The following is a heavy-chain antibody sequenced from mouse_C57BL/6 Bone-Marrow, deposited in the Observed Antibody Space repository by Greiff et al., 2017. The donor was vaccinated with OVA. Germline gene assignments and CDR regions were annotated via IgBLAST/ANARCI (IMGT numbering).Heavy chain of an antibody. CDR1: GYTFTSYW. V-gene: IGHV1-69*01. J-gene: IGHJ1*03. Sequence: QVQLQQPGAELVMPGASVKLSCKASGYTFTSYWMHWVKQRPGQGLEWIGEIDPSDSYTNYNQKFTGKSTLTVDKYSSTAYMQLSSLTSEDSAVYYCARDYGSSYWYFDVWGTGTTVTVSS. CDR3: ARDYGSSYWYFDV. D-gene: IGHD1-1*01. CDR2: IDPSDSYT.